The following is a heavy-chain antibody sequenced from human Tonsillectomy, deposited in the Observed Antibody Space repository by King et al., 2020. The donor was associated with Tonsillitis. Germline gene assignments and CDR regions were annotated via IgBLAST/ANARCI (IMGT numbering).Heavy chain of an antibody. V-gene: IGHV6-1*01. Sequence: VQLPQSGPGLVKPSQTLSLTCAVSGDSVSSPGVAWNWIRQSPSRGLEWLGRTHYNSKWYSDYEVSVKSRITINSDTSKNQFSLQLNSVSPEDTAVYYCARGRASAFDYWGQGTLVTVSS. CDR1: GDSVSSPGVA. CDR2: THYNSKWYS. J-gene: IGHJ4*02. CDR3: ARGRASAFDY.